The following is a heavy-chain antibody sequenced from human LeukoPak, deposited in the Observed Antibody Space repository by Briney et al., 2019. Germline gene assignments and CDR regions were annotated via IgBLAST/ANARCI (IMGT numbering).Heavy chain of an antibody. J-gene: IGHJ4*02. D-gene: IGHD3-22*01. CDR1: GYSISSGYY. CDR2: IYHSGST. CDR3: ARGVSPGGYYYGYFDY. Sequence: SETLSLTCTISGYSISSGYYWGWIRQPPGKGLEWIGSIYHSGSTYYNPSLKSRVTISLDTSENQFSLKLSSVTAADTAVYYCARGVSPGGYYYGYFDYWGQGTLVTVSS. V-gene: IGHV4-38-2*02.